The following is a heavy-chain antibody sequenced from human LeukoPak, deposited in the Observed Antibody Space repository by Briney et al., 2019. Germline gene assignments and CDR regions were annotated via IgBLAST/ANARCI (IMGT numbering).Heavy chain of an antibody. Sequence: GESLKISCEASGHSFTNHWIGWVRQMPGKGLEWMGIINLGDSETQYSPSFQGQVTISLDKSISTAYLQWRNLKVSDTAMYYCARHAQDIVVVPAAYGMDVWGQGTTVTVSS. D-gene: IGHD2-2*01. J-gene: IGHJ6*02. CDR1: GHSFTNHW. CDR2: INLGDSET. CDR3: ARHAQDIVVVPAAYGMDV. V-gene: IGHV5-51*01.